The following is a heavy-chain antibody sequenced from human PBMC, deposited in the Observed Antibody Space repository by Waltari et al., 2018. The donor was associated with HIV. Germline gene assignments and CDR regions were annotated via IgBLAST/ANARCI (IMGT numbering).Heavy chain of an antibody. CDR3: ARVGGTTSWFDP. CDR2: INPNSGGT. CDR1: GYTFLGYY. J-gene: IGHJ5*02. Sequence: QVQLVQYGAEVQKPGASVKVSCKASGYTFLGYYMHWVPQAPGQGLEWMGWINPNSGGTNYAQKFQGRVTMTRDTSISTAYMELSRLRSDDTAVYYCARVGGTTSWFDPWGQGTLVTVSS. D-gene: IGHD1-1*01. V-gene: IGHV1-2*02.